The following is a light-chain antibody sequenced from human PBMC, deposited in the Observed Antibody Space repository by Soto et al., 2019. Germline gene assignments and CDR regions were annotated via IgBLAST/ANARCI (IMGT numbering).Light chain of an antibody. J-gene: IGLJ3*02. CDR2: DNN. CDR1: SSNIGNNF. CDR3: GTWDTSLGTGV. Sequence: QSVLTQPPSISAAPGQKVTISCSGSSSNIGNNFVSWYQQLPGTAPKLLIYDNNKRPSGIPDRFSGSKSGTSATLGITGLQTGDEDDYYCGTWDTSLGTGVFGEGTKVTVL. V-gene: IGLV1-51*01.